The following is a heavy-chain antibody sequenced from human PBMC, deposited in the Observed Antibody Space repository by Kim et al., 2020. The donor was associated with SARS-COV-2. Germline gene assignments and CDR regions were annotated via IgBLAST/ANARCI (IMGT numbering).Heavy chain of an antibody. CDR3: ARVRWSYYYDSSGYYYFDY. D-gene: IGHD3-22*01. Sequence: LRSRVTLSVDTSKNQFSLKLSSVTAADTAVYYCARVRWSYYYDSSGYYYFDYWGQGTLVTVSS. V-gene: IGHV4-59*01. J-gene: IGHJ4*02.